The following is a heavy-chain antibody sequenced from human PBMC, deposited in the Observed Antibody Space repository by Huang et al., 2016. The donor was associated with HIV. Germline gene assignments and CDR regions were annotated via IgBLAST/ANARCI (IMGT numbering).Heavy chain of an antibody. CDR1: GYTFTSYY. CDR2: IKPRGGST. J-gene: IGHJ6*02. V-gene: IGHV1-46*01. CDR3: ARVRCSSTSCYGMDV. Sequence: QVQLVQSGAEVKKPGASVKVSCKASGYTFTSYYMHWVRQAPGQGLGWMGIIKPRGGSTSYAQKFQGRVTMTRDTSTSTVYMELSSLRSEDTAVYYCARVRCSSTSCYGMDVWGQGTTVTVSS. D-gene: IGHD2-2*01.